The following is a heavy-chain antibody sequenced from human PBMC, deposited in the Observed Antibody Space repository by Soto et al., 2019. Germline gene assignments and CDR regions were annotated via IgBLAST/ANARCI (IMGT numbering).Heavy chain of an antibody. D-gene: IGHD6-13*01. J-gene: IGHJ4*02. V-gene: IGHV3-66*01. CDR1: GFTVSSNY. CDR3: ARDQGGSSWSFDY. CDR2: IYSGGST. Sequence: EVQLVESGGGLVQPGGSLRLSCAASGFTVSSNYMSWVRQAPGKGLEWVSVIYSGGSTYYADSVKCRFTISRDNSKNTLYLQRNSLRAEDTAVYYCARDQGGSSWSFDYWGQGTLVTVSS.